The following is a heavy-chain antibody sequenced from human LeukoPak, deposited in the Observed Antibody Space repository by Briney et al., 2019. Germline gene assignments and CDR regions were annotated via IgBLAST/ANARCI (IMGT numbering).Heavy chain of an antibody. Sequence: GGSLRLSCAASGFTFSSYWMSWVRQAPGKGLEWVANIKQDGSEKYYVDSVKGRFTISRDNAKNSLYLQMNSLRAEDTAVYYCARDIVVVPAARHYYYYGMDVWGQGTLVTVSS. CDR1: GFTFSSYW. V-gene: IGHV3-7*01. CDR2: IKQDGSEK. CDR3: ARDIVVVPAARHYYYYGMDV. J-gene: IGHJ6*02. D-gene: IGHD2-2*01.